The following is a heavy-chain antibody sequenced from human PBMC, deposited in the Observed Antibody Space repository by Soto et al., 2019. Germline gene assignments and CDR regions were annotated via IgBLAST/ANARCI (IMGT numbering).Heavy chain of an antibody. CDR2: IYYSGST. CDR3: ARSVFP. J-gene: IGHJ5*02. Sequence: ETLSLTCTVSGASIYSHYWSWIRQSPGKGLEWIGYIYYSGSTNYNPPLKSRVTISVDTPKNQFSLKLSSVTAADTAVYYCARSVFPWGQGTLVTVSS. CDR1: GASIYSHY. V-gene: IGHV4-59*11.